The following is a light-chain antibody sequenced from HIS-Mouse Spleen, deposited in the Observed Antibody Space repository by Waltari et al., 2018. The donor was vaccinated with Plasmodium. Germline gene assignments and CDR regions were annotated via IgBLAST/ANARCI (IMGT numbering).Light chain of an antibody. Sequence: QSALTQPPSASGSPGQSVTISCTGTSSDVGGYNYVSWYQQHPGKAPKRIIYEVSKRPAVVPDRFSRSKSGNTASLTVSWLQAEDAADYYCSSYAGSNNLVFGGGTKLTVL. J-gene: IGLJ2*01. V-gene: IGLV2-8*01. CDR3: SSYAGSNNLV. CDR1: SSDVGGYNY. CDR2: EVS.